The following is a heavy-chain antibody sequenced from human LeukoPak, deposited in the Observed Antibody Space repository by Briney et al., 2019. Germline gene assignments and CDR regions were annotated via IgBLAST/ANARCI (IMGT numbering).Heavy chain of an antibody. D-gene: IGHD3-22*01. Sequence: PGGSLRLSCAASGFTFANYAMSWVRQAPGKGLEWVSAISGGGGSTYCADSVKGRFTISRDNSKNTLYLQMNSLRAEDTAVYYCAKCGGARGWLFAFDYWGQGTLVTVSS. CDR3: AKCGGARGWLFAFDY. CDR2: ISGGGGST. CDR1: GFTFANYA. J-gene: IGHJ4*02. V-gene: IGHV3-23*01.